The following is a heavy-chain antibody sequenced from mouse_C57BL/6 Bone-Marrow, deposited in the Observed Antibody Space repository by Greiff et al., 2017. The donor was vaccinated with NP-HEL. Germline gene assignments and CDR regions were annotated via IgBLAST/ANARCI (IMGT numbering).Heavy chain of an antibody. D-gene: IGHD1-1*01. V-gene: IGHV1-81*01. Sequence: VQLQQSGAELARPGASVKLSCKASGYTFTSYGISWVKQRTGQGLEWIGEIYPRSGNTYYNEKFKGKATLTADKSSSTAYMELRSLTSEDSAVYFCASSPYYCDSSLYSMDYWGQGTSVTVSS. CDR3: ASSPYYCDSSLYSMDY. CDR2: IYPRSGNT. CDR1: GYTFTSYG. J-gene: IGHJ4*01.